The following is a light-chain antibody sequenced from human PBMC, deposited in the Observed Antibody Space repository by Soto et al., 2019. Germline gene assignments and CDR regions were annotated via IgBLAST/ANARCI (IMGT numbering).Light chain of an antibody. J-gene: IGLJ1*01. V-gene: IGLV2-14*01. Sequence: QSALTQPASVSGSAGQSIAISCTGTSSDVGGYNYVSWYQQHPGKAPKLLLSEVSKRPSGVSDRFSGSKSGNTASLTISGLQTQDEADYYCSSFTSGSTLYVFGTGTKVTVL. CDR3: SSFTSGSTLYV. CDR1: SSDVGGYNY. CDR2: EVS.